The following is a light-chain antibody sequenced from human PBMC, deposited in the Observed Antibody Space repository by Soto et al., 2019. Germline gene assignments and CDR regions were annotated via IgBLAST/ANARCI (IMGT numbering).Light chain of an antibody. CDR1: QSVSSD. CDR3: QEYNSWPPS. V-gene: IGKV3-15*01. CDR2: GAS. J-gene: IGKJ4*01. Sequence: EIVMTQSPATLSVSPGERATLSCRASQSVSSDLAWYQQKPGQAPRLLIYGASTRATSIAARFSASGSGTEFPLSIAGLQSEDFTVYYCQEYNSWPPSFGGGTKVEIK.